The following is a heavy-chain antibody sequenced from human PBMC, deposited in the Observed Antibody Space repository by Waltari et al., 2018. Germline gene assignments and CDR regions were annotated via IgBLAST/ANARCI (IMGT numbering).Heavy chain of an antibody. Sequence: EVQLVQSGAEVKKPGESLRVSCETSGYNFDIYWIAWVRQMPGKGLEGMGAICPGSPDPRYLPPCAGHVTISADRSLSTAYLQWASLKASDSAMYYCARRGFGTASQWLDPWGQGTLVTVSS. CDR1: GYNFDIYW. J-gene: IGHJ5*02. D-gene: IGHD3-10*01. CDR3: ARRGFGTASQWLDP. CDR2: ICPGSPDP. V-gene: IGHV5-51*01.